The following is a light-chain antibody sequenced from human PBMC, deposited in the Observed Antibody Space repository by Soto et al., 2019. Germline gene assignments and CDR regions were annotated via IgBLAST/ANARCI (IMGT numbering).Light chain of an antibody. Sequence: EIVMTQAPATLSVSPGERVTLSCRASQSVSSNLAWYQQNPGQGPRLLIYAVSARATGIPARFSGSGSGTEFTLTISRLQSDDFALYFCHQYNTWPYTFGQGTKLEIK. V-gene: IGKV3-15*01. CDR3: HQYNTWPYT. J-gene: IGKJ2*01. CDR2: AVS. CDR1: QSVSSN.